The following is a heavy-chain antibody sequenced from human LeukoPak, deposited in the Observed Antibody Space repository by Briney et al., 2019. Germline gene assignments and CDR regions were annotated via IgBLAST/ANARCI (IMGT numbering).Heavy chain of an antibody. V-gene: IGHV3-21*01. Sequence: GQSMRLSCAASGFTFSSYSMSWVRQAPGKGLEWVSSISSSSNFIYYADSVKGRFTISRDNAKNSLYLQMNSLRAEDTAVYYCARAISDYDASDIWGQGTMVTVSS. D-gene: IGHD4-17*01. CDR2: ISSSSNFI. CDR3: ARAISDYDASDI. CDR1: GFTFSSYS. J-gene: IGHJ3*02.